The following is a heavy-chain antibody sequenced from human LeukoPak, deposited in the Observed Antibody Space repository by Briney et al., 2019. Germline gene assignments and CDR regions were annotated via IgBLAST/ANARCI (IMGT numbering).Heavy chain of an antibody. D-gene: IGHD3-22*01. CDR2: INPNSGGA. CDR3: ARELIYDSSGYYFDD. J-gene: IGHJ4*02. CDR1: GYTFTVYF. Sequence: ASAKVSCKASGYTFTVYFMHWVRQAPGQELEWMGWINPNSGGANYEQKFKGRVTMTTATSISTAYMELCRLRSDDTAVYYCARELIYDSSGYYFDDWGQGTLVTVSS. V-gene: IGHV1-2*02.